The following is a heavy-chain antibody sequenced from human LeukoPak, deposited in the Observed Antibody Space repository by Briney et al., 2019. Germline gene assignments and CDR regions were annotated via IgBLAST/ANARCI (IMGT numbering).Heavy chain of an antibody. CDR3: ARDMGYYGSGSYQSLDYFDY. CDR1: GYTFTSYY. J-gene: IGHJ4*02. V-gene: IGHV1-46*01. D-gene: IGHD3-10*01. Sequence: ASVKVSCKASGYTFTSYYMHWVRQAPGQGLEWMGIINPSGGSTSCAQKFQGRVTMTRDTSTSTVYMELSSLRSEDTAVYYCARDMGYYGSGSYQSLDYFDYWGQGTLVTVSS. CDR2: INPSGGST.